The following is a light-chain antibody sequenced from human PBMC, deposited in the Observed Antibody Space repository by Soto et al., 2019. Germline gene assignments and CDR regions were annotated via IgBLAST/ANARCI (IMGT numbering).Light chain of an antibody. J-gene: IGLJ1*01. CDR1: SSDVGGYNY. CDR3: SSYTSSSTDV. Sequence: QSALAQPASVSGSPGQSITISCTGTSSDVGGYNYVSWYQQHPGKAPKLMIYEVSNRPSGVSNRFSGSKSGNTASLTISGLQAEDEADYYCSSYTSSSTDVFGTGTKAT. V-gene: IGLV2-14*01. CDR2: EVS.